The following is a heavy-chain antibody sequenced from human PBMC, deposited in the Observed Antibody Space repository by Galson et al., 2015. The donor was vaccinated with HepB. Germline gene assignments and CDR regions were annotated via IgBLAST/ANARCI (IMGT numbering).Heavy chain of an antibody. V-gene: IGHV3-48*02. CDR3: ASSSPARRNYYYYYGMDV. Sequence: SLRLSCAASGFTFSSYSMNWVRQAPGKGLEWVSYISSSSSTIYYADSVKGRFTISRDNAKNSLYLQMNSLRDEDTAVYYCASSSPARRNYYYYYGMDVWGQGTTVTVSS. CDR1: GFTFSSYS. D-gene: IGHD6-6*01. J-gene: IGHJ6*02. CDR2: ISSSSSTI.